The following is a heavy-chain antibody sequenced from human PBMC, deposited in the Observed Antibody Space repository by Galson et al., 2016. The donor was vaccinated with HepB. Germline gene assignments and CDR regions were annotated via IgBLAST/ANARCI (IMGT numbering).Heavy chain of an antibody. CDR1: GFTFSSYS. Sequence: SLRLSCAASGFTFSSYSMSWVRQAPGKGLEWVSYISSSSYTTHYADSVTGRFITSRDNAKNSLYLQMDSLRDEDTAMYYCARPYNYETSGFYQYFLHWGQGTLVAASS. J-gene: IGHJ1*01. CDR3: ARPYNYETSGFYQYFLH. V-gene: IGHV3-48*02. D-gene: IGHD3-22*01. CDR2: ISSSSYTT.